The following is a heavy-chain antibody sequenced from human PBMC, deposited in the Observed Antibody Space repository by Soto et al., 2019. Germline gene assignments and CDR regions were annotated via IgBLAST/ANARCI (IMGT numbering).Heavy chain of an antibody. J-gene: IGHJ4*02. V-gene: IGHV4-34*01. CDR1: GWSFSGQY. D-gene: IGHD6-19*01. Sequence: SETLSLTCAVYGWSFSGQYWIWIRQPPGKGLEWIGEINHSGSINYNPSLESRVTISGDRSKSQFSLNLISVTAADTAEYFCARGIVLAGMHYFDSWGQGMLVTVSS. CDR3: ARGIVLAGMHYFDS. CDR2: INHSGSI.